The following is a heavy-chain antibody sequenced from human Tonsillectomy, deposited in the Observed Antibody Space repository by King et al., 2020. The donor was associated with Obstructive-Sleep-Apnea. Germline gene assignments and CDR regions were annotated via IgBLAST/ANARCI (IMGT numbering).Heavy chain of an antibody. J-gene: IGHJ4*02. Sequence: QLVQSGAEVKKPGASVKVSCKASGYTFTSYGISWVRQAPGQGLEGMGWISAYNGNTNYAQKLQGRVTMTTDTSTSTAYMELRGLRSDDTSVYYCARGQEQWLPQTPDYWGQGTLVTVSS. D-gene: IGHD6-19*01. CDR3: ARGQEQWLPQTPDY. V-gene: IGHV1-18*01. CDR1: GYTFTSYG. CDR2: ISAYNGNT.